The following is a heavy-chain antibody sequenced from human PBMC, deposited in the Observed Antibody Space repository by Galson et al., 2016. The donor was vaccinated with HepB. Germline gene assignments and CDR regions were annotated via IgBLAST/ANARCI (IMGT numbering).Heavy chain of an antibody. D-gene: IGHD1-1*01. Sequence: SVKVSCKASGYTFTGYDINWVRQASGQGLEWMGYLNPNSGKTAFAQKFQGRVILTLDTSIDTAYMEFSSLTSEDTAVYYCARGTRGSDWFDPWGQGALVTVSS. CDR1: GYTFTGYD. CDR2: LNPNSGKT. J-gene: IGHJ5*02. V-gene: IGHV1-8*01. CDR3: ARGTRGSDWFDP.